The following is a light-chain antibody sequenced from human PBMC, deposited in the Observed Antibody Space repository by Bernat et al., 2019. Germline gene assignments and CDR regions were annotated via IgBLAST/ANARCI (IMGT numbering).Light chain of an antibody. V-gene: IGKV3-15*01. CDR3: QQYHNWPLT. CDR2: AAS. CDR1: QTVSGN. Sequence: EIVMTQSPATLSVSPGERATLSCRASQTVSGNLAWYQQKPGQAPRLLIYAASTRATGIPARFSGSGSGTEFTLTISSLQSEDFAIYYCQQYHNWPLTFGPGTKVDIK. J-gene: IGKJ3*01.